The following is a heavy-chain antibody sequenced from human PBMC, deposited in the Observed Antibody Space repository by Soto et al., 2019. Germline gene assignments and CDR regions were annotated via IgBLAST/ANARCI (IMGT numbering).Heavy chain of an antibody. V-gene: IGHV3-21*01. CDR1: GFTSSSYT. CDR2: ISSSSSYI. CDR3: ARDAKLHYYDSSGTDNFDY. J-gene: IGHJ4*02. Sequence: GGSLSLSCAASGFTSSSYTMTWVRQAPGKGREWVSSISSSSSYIYYADSVKGRFTISRDNAKNSLYLQMNSLRAEDTAVYYCARDAKLHYYDSSGTDNFDYWGQGTLVTVSS. D-gene: IGHD3-22*01.